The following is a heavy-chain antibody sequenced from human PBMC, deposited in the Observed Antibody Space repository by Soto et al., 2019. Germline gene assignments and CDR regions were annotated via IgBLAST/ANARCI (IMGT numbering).Heavy chain of an antibody. V-gene: IGHV3-30*04. CDR1: GFTFSFYA. CDR2: ISYNGRNK. CDR3: ARQAKIVYRSQFYFDS. J-gene: IGHJ4*02. Sequence: QVQLVESGGDVVQPGRSLRLSCAASGFTFSFYAMHWVRQAPGKGLEWVAVISYNGRNKHYVDSVKGRFTISRDNSQDPLYLQMDSLRPDDTAVYYCARQAKIVYRSQFYFDSWGQGTLVTVSS. D-gene: IGHD2-21*01.